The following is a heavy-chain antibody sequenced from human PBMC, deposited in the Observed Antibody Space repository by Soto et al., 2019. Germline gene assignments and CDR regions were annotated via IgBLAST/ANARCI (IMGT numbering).Heavy chain of an antibody. CDR1: GFTFYSYA. CDR2: IGSVGGDT. V-gene: IGHV3-23*01. CDR3: VKDRMAYNSVWDPFDI. Sequence: GSLRFSCAASGFTFYSYAMSWVRQAPGKGLEWVSTIGSVGGDTHYADSVKGRFTISRDDSKNTLLLQMNSLRAEDTAVYYCVKDRMAYNSVWDPFDIWGQGTMVTVSS. D-gene: IGHD1-20*01. J-gene: IGHJ3*02.